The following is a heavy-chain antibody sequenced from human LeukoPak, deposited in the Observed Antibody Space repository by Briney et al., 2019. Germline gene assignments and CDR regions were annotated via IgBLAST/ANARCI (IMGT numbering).Heavy chain of an antibody. J-gene: IGHJ3*02. CDR2: IHYSGST. D-gene: IGHD2-21*01. Sequence: SETLSLTCTVSGDSMISYYWSWIRQPPGKGLEWIGCIHYSGSTNYNPSLESRVTISVDTSKNQFSLKLSSVTAADTAMYYCARAPLALIVFDIWGQGTMVTVSS. CDR1: GDSMISYY. V-gene: IGHV4-59*01. CDR3: ARAPLALIVFDI.